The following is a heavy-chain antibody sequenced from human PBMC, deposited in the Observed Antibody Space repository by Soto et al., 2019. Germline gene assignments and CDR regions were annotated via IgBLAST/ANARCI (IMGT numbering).Heavy chain of an antibody. J-gene: IGHJ6*03. CDR2: MNPNSGNT. Sequence: ASVKVSCKASGYTFTSYDINWVRHATGQGLEWMGWMNPNSGNTGYAQKFQGRVTMTRNTSISTAYMELSSLRSEDTAVYYCAREFFTSSYYYHYHMSVRAQRTSVPVSS. CDR1: GYTFTSYD. V-gene: IGHV1-8*01. CDR3: AREFFTSSYYYHYHMSV. D-gene: IGHD3-3*01.